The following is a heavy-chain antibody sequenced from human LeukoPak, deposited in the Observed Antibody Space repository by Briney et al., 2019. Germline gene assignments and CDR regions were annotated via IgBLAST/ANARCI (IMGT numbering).Heavy chain of an antibody. D-gene: IGHD3-10*01. CDR1: GFIVSSIY. CDR2: LSAGGGGA. V-gene: IGHV3-23*01. Sequence: GGSLRLSCAASGFIVSSIYMSWVRQAPGKGLEWVSSLSAGGGGAYYADSVRGRFTISRDDSKNTLYLQMNSLRVEDTARYYCAKEKSRRFDFDYWGQGTLATVSS. CDR3: AKEKSRRFDFDY. J-gene: IGHJ4*02.